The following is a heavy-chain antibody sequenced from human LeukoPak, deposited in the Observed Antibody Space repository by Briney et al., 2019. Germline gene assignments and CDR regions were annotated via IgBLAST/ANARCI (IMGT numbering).Heavy chain of an antibody. CDR1: GGTFSSYA. D-gene: IGHD3-22*01. CDR3: ARSSGRSSGHYYYYYMDV. V-gene: IGHV1-69*01. Sequence: GASVKVSCKASGGTFSSYAISWVRQAPGQGLEWMGGIIPIFGTANYAQKFQGRVTITADESTSTAYMELSSLRSEDTAVYYCARSSGRSSGHYYYYYMDVWGKGTTVTISS. CDR2: IIPIFGTA. J-gene: IGHJ6*03.